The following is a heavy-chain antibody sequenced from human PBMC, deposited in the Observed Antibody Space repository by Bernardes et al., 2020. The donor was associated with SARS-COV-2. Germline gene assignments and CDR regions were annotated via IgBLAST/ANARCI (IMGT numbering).Heavy chain of an antibody. CDR1: GFTFSSFG. V-gene: IGHV3-30*18. D-gene: IGHD4-17*01. J-gene: IGHJ4*02. Sequence: GGSLRLSCVASGFTFSSFGMHWVRQAPGKGLEWVAVIAYDGSRQYYADSVKGRFTISRDNSKNTPFLQMNSLRGEDTAVYYCAKTPPSTVTTEPYFFDYWGQGTLVTVSS. CDR3: AKTPPSTVTTEPYFFDY. CDR2: IAYDGSRQ.